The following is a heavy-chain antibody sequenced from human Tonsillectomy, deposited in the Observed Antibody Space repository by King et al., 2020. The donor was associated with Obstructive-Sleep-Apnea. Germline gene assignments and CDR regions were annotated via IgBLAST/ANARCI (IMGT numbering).Heavy chain of an antibody. CDR2: SVVGSGNT. Sequence: QLVQSGPEVKKPGTSVKVSCKASGFTFTSSAMQWVRQARGQRLEWIGWSVVGSGNTNYAQKFQERVTITRDMSTSTAYMELSSLRSEDTAVYYCAAGDIVVVVAATDSYYYYGMDVWGQGTTVTVSS. V-gene: IGHV1-58*02. CDR1: GFTFTSSA. CDR3: AAGDIVVVVAATDSYYYYGMDV. J-gene: IGHJ6*02. D-gene: IGHD2-15*01.